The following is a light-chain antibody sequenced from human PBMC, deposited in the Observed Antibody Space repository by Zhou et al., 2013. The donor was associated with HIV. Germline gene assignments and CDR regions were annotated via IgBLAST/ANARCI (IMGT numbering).Light chain of an antibody. Sequence: IQMTQSPSSLSASVGDRVTITCRASQPISNSLAWYQLKPGKAPKLLLFAASRLQSGVPSRFSGSGSGTDFTLTISSLQPEDFATYYCLQDYNYPRYTFGQGTKLEIK. CDR3: LQDYNYPRYT. CDR1: QPISNS. CDR2: AAS. V-gene: IGKV1-6*01. J-gene: IGKJ2*01.